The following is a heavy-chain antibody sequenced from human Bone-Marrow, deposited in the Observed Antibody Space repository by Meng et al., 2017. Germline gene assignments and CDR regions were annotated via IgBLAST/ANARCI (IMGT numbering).Heavy chain of an antibody. CDR2: INTNTGNP. V-gene: IGHV7-4-1*02. CDR1: GYTFTSYA. J-gene: IGHJ4*02. Sequence: ASVKVFCKASGYTFTSYAMNWVRQAPGQGLEWMGWINTNTGNPTYAQGFTGRFVFSLDTSVSTAYLQISSLKAEDTAVYYCARLGAVAGTIPYFDYWGQGTLVTVSS. CDR3: ARLGAVAGTIPYFDY. D-gene: IGHD6-19*01.